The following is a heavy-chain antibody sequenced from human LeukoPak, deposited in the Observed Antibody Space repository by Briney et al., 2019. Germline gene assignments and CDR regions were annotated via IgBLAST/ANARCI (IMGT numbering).Heavy chain of an antibody. V-gene: IGHV3-7*01. CDR3: ASGSHFDY. CDR2: IKQEGSEK. J-gene: IGHJ4*02. CDR1: GLIFSNYW. Sequence: TGGSLRLSCAASGLIFSNYWMSWVRQAPGKGLEWVANIKQEGSEKYYVGSVKGRFTISRDNAKNSLYLQMNSLRAEDTAVYYCASGSHFDYWGQGTLVTVSS.